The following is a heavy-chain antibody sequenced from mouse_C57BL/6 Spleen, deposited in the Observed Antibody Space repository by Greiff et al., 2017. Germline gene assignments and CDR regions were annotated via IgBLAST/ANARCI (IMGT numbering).Heavy chain of an antibody. CDR2: IYPGDGDT. Sequence: QVQLQQSGPELVKPGASVKISCKASGYAFSSSWMNWVKQRPGKGLEWIGRIYPGDGDTNYNGKFTGKATLTADKSSSTAYMQLSSLTSEDSAVYFCARHDGSWFAYWGQGTLVTVSA. CDR1: GYAFSSSW. CDR3: ARHDGSWFAY. D-gene: IGHD2-3*01. V-gene: IGHV1-82*01. J-gene: IGHJ3*01.